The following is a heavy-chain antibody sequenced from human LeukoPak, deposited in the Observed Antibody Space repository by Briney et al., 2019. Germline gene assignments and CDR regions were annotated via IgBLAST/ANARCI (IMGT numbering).Heavy chain of an antibody. Sequence: ASVKVPCKASGYTFTSYYIHWVRQAPGQGLEWMGLINPSGGSTSYAQKFQGRVTMTRDMSTSTVYMELSSLRSEDTAVYYCARLAVRGVISPLFWFDPWGQGTLVTVSS. V-gene: IGHV1-46*01. D-gene: IGHD3-10*01. CDR1: GYTFTSYY. CDR3: ARLAVRGVISPLFWFDP. CDR2: INPSGGST. J-gene: IGHJ5*02.